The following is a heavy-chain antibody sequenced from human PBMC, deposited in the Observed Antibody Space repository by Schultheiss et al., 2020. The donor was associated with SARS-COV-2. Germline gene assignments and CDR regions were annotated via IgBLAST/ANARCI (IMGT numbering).Heavy chain of an antibody. J-gene: IGHJ4*02. Sequence: ASVKVSCKASGYSFTSYYMHWVRQAPGQGLEWMGRINPSGGTTSYAQKFQGRVTLTRDTSTSTVYMELSSLRSEDTAVYYCARLVPYPPEYWGQGTLVTVSS. V-gene: IGHV1-46*01. CDR3: ARLVPYPPEY. CDR2: INPSGGTT. D-gene: IGHD2-8*02. CDR1: GYSFTSYY.